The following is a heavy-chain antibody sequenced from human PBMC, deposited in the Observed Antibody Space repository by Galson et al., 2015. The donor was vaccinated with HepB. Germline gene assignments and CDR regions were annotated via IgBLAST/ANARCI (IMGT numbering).Heavy chain of an antibody. CDR2: ISPYNGKA. D-gene: IGHD6-13*01. Sequence: SVKVSCKASGYTFSHYGIHWVRKAPGQGLEWVGWISPYNGKANYEGSLQGRVILTTDTSTSTAYLELRSLRHDDTAVYYCARGGGTAPTWGVGVDVWGQGTTVTVSS. CDR3: ARGGGTAPTWGVGVDV. CDR1: GYTFSHYG. V-gene: IGHV1-18*01. J-gene: IGHJ6*02.